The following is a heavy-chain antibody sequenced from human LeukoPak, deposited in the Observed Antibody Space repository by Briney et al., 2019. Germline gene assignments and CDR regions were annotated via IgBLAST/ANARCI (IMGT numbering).Heavy chain of an antibody. CDR2: INHSGST. V-gene: IGHV4-34*01. Sequence: SETLSLTCAVYGGSFSGYYWSWIRQPPGKGLEWIGEINHSGSTNYNPSLKSRVTISVDTSKNQFSLKLSSVTAADTAVYYCARGRYYYDSSGSQQYLKAEYFQHWGQGTLVTVSS. J-gene: IGHJ1*01. CDR1: GGSFSGYY. D-gene: IGHD3-22*01. CDR3: ARGRYYYDSSGSQQYLKAEYFQH.